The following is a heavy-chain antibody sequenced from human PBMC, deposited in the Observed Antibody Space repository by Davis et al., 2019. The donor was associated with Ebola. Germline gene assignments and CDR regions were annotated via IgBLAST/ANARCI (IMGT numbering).Heavy chain of an antibody. CDR1: GFTFSDYY. Sequence: GESLKISCAASGFTFSDYYMSWIRQAPGKGLEWVSYISSSGSTIYYADSVKGRFTISRDNAKNSLYLQINSLRAEDTAVYYCARDPQPPGGSGSYSVRANYYYYYGMDVWGKGTTVTVSS. CDR3: ARDPQPPGGSGSYSVRANYYYYYGMDV. CDR2: ISSSGSTI. D-gene: IGHD3-10*01. V-gene: IGHV3-11*01. J-gene: IGHJ6*04.